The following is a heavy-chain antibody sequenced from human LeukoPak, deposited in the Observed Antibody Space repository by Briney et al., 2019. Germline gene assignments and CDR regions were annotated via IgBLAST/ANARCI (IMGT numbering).Heavy chain of an antibody. CDR3: ERGIMVRGDITSGISMDV. V-gene: IGHV1-69*06. CDR1: GGTFSSYA. Sequence: ASVKVSCKASGGTFSSYAISWVRQAPGQGLEWMGGIIPIFGTANYAQKFQGRVTITADKSTSTAYMELSSLRSEDTAVYYCERGIMVRGDITSGISMDVWGKGTTVTVSS. CDR2: IIPIFGTA. J-gene: IGHJ6*03. D-gene: IGHD3-10*01.